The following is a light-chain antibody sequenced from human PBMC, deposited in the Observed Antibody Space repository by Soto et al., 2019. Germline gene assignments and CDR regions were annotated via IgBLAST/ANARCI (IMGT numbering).Light chain of an antibody. V-gene: IGLV6-57*03. CDR1: SGSIASNY. CDR3: QSYDSSKWV. Sequence: FMLTQPHSVSESPGQTVTISCTRSSGSIASNYVQWYQQRPGSAPTTVIYEDNQRPSGVPDRFSGSIDSSTNSASLTISGLKTEDEADYYCQSYDSSKWVFGGGTKLTVL. J-gene: IGLJ3*02. CDR2: EDN.